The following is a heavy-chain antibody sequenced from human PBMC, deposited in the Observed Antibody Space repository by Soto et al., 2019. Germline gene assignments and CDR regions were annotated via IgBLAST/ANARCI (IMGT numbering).Heavy chain of an antibody. V-gene: IGHV3-30-3*01. CDR1: GFTFSSYA. D-gene: IGHD5-12*01. CDR2: ISYDGSNK. Sequence: GGSLRLSCAASGFTFSSYAGHWVRQAPGKGLEWVVVISYDGSNKYYADSVKGRFTISRDNSKNTMYLQINSLRAEDTAVYYCARDGYNFYYFDYWGQGTLVTVSS. CDR3: ARDGYNFYYFDY. J-gene: IGHJ4*02.